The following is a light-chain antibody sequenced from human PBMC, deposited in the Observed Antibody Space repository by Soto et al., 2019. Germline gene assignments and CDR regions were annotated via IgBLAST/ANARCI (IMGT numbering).Light chain of an antibody. CDR2: LNRDGSH. CDR1: SGHSNYA. V-gene: IGLV4-69*01. Sequence: QSVLTQSPSASASLGASVKLTCTLSSGHSNYAIAWHQQQPETGPRYLMKLNRDGSHSKGDGIPNRFSGSSSGAERYLTISSLQSEDDADYYCQTWGTGIVIFGGGTKLTVL. J-gene: IGLJ2*01. CDR3: QTWGTGIVI.